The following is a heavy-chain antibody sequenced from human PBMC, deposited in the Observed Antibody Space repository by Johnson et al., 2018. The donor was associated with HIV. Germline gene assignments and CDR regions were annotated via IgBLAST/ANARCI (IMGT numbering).Heavy chain of an antibody. D-gene: IGHD2-2*01. Sequence: QVQLVESGGGLVQPGGSLRLSCAASGFTFTDYAIHWVRQPPGKGLEWVAVIWYDGSNKYYADSVKGRFTISRDNSKNTLYLQMNSLRSDDTAVYYCARPRIECLPAGVFDIWGPGTMVTVSS. V-gene: IGHV3-30*04. CDR2: IWYDGSNK. CDR1: GFTFTDYA. CDR3: ARPRIECLPAGVFDI. J-gene: IGHJ3*02.